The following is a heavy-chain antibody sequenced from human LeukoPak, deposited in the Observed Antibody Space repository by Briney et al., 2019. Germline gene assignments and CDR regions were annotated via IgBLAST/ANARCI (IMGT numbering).Heavy chain of an antibody. Sequence: ASVKVSCKVSGYSLIDLSMYWVRQRPAKGLEWMGGFDPDDGETTYAQRFKGRVTMTEDTSTDTAYMELSNLRSDDTAVYCAADSQKTEVPATDHWGQGTLVTVSS. CDR1: GYSLIDLS. J-gene: IGHJ4*02. CDR2: FDPDDGET. D-gene: IGHD1-1*01. CDR3: ADSQKTEVPATDH. V-gene: IGHV1-24*01.